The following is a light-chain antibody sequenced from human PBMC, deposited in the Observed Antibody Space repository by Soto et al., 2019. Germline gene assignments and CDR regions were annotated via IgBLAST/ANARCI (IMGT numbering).Light chain of an antibody. CDR1: SSNFGAGYD. V-gene: IGLV1-40*01. CDR3: QSYDSSLSGVV. Sequence: QSVLTQPPSVSGAPGQRVTISCTGSSSNFGAGYDVHWYQQIPGTAPKLLIYANTNRPSGVPDRFSGSKSGTSASQAITGLQAEDEADYYCQSYDSSLSGVVFGGGTKPTVL. CDR2: ANT. J-gene: IGLJ2*01.